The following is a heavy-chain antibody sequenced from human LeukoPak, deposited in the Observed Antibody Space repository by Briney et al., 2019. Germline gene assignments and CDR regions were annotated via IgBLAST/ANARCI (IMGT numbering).Heavy chain of an antibody. Sequence: PRGSLRLSCAVSGFTFTTYAMSWVRQAPGKGLEWVSGMSDSGDSTYYADSVKGRFTISRDNFKKTLYLQMDSLRAEDTAFYYCARDKIVGATSLDYWGQGTLVTVSS. CDR2: MSDSGDST. J-gene: IGHJ4*02. D-gene: IGHD1-26*01. CDR3: ARDKIVGATSLDY. CDR1: GFTFTTYA. V-gene: IGHV3-23*01.